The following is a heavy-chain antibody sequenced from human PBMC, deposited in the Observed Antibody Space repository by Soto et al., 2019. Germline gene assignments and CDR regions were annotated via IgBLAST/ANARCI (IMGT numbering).Heavy chain of an antibody. CDR1: GGTFSSYT. Sequence: QVQLVQSGAEVKKPGSSVKVSCKASGGTFSSYTVSWVRQAPGQGLEWMGRIIPILGIANYAQKFQGRVTITADKPTSTAYMELSSLRSEDTAVYYCARKYIGYDYYYYGMDVWGQGTTVTVSS. J-gene: IGHJ6*02. CDR3: ARKYIGYDYYYYGMDV. CDR2: IIPILGIA. D-gene: IGHD5-12*01. V-gene: IGHV1-69*02.